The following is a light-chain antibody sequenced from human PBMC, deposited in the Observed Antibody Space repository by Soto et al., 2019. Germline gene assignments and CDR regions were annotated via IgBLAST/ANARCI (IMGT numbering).Light chain of an antibody. J-gene: IGLJ1*01. CDR2: AVT. CDR3: SSHAGNNNYV. V-gene: IGLV2-8*01. Sequence: ALTQPPSASGSPGQSVAISCTGTSSDVGGQNYVSWYQQHPGKAPKLIIYAVTERPSGVPDRFSGSKSGNTASLTVSGLRTEDEADYYCSSHAGNNNYVFGTGTKVTVL. CDR1: SSDVGGQNY.